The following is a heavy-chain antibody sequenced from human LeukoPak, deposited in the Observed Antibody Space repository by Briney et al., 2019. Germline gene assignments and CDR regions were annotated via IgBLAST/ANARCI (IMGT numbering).Heavy chain of an antibody. Sequence: PARGSLRLSCAASGFTFSSYAMSWVRQAPGKGLEWVSAISGSGGSTYYADSVKGRFTISRDNSKNKLYLQMNSLRAEDTAVYYCAKDSSGCFDYWGQGTLVTVSS. D-gene: IGHD3-22*01. CDR3: AKDSSGCFDY. CDR2: ISGSGGST. J-gene: IGHJ4*02. V-gene: IGHV3-23*01. CDR1: GFTFSSYA.